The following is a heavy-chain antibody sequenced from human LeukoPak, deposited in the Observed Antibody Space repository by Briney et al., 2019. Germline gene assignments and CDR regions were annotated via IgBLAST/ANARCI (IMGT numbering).Heavy chain of an antibody. V-gene: IGHV3-53*01. CDR3: AREVVIFPDYYYYGMDV. CDR1: GFTVSSSF. CDR2: IHRDDKT. D-gene: IGHD3-9*01. Sequence: PGGSLRLSCAASGFTVSSSFIYWVRRAPGKGLEWVSFIHRDDKTYYADSVKGRFTMSRDSSKNTLYLQMNSLGADDTAVYYCAREVVIFPDYYYYGMDVWGQGTTVTVSS. J-gene: IGHJ6*02.